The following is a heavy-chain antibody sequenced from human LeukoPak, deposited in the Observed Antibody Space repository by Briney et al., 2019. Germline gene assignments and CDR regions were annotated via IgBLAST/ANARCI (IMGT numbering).Heavy chain of an antibody. CDR3: ARVRADYYGSGSHYKAWFDP. J-gene: IGHJ5*02. D-gene: IGHD3-10*01. CDR2: IYSSGST. CDR1: GGSISSYY. V-gene: IGHV4-4*07. Sequence: KSSETLSLTCTVSGGSISSYYWSWIRQPAGKGLEWIGRIYSSGSTNYNPSLKSRVTMSVDTSKNQFSLKLSSVTAADTAVYYCARVRADYYGSGSHYKAWFDPWGQGTLVTVSS.